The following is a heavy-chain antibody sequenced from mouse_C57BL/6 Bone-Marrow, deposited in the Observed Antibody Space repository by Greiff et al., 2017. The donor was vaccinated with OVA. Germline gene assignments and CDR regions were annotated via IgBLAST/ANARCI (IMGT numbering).Heavy chain of an antibody. V-gene: IGHV1-67*01. CDR2: ISTYNGNT. Sequence: QVHVKQSGPEVVRPGVSVKISCKGSGYTFTDYAMHWVKQSHAKSLEWIGVISTYNGNTNYNQKFKGKATMTVDKSSSTAYMELARLTSEDCAIYYCAPTARATWFAYWGQGTLVTVSA. CDR1: GYTFTDYA. J-gene: IGHJ3*01. CDR3: APTARATWFAY. D-gene: IGHD3-2*01.